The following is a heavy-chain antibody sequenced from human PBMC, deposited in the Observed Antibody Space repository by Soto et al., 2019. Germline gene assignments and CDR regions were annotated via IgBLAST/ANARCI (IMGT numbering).Heavy chain of an antibody. CDR3: ARVQGYCSGGSCYSLYYYYGMDV. Sequence: GGSLRLSCAASGFTFSSYGMHWVRQAPGKGLEWVAVIWYDGSNKYYADSVKGRFTISRDNSKNTLYLQMNSLRAEDTAVYYCARVQGYCSGGSCYSLYYYYGMDVWGQGTTVTVSS. CDR2: IWYDGSNK. CDR1: GFTFSSYG. J-gene: IGHJ6*02. V-gene: IGHV3-33*01. D-gene: IGHD2-15*01.